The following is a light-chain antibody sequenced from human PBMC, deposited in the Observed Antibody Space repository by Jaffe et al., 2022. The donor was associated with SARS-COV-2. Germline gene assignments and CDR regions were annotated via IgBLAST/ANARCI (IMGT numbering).Light chain of an antibody. CDR2: RSS. CDR3: QVWDSNTVI. J-gene: IGLJ2*01. CDR1: NIGRKN. V-gene: IGLV3-9*01. Sequence: SYELTQPLSVSVALGQTARITCGGGNIGRKNVHWYHQKPGQAPVLVVYRSSYRPAGVPERFFGSNSGNTATLTISGAQVVDEADYYCQVWDSNTVIFGGGTKLTVL.